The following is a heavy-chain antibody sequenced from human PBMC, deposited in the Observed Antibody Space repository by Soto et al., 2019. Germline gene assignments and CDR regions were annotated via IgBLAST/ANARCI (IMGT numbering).Heavy chain of an antibody. J-gene: IGHJ6*02. Sequence: QVQLVESGGGVVQPGRSLRLSCAASGFTFSSYGMHWVRQAPGKGLEWVAVIWYDGSNKYYADSVKGRFTISRDNSKNTLYLQMNSLRAEDTAVYYCARASRTAEYQLLYYYGMDVWGQGTTVTVSS. CDR2: IWYDGSNK. CDR3: ARASRTAEYQLLYYYGMDV. V-gene: IGHV3-33*01. D-gene: IGHD2-2*01. CDR1: GFTFSSYG.